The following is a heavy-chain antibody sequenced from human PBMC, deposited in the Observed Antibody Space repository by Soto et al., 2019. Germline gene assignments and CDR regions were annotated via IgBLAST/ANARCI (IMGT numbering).Heavy chain of an antibody. CDR2: INHSGST. V-gene: IGHV4-34*01. J-gene: IGHJ4*02. Sequence: SETLSLTCAVYGGSFSGYYWSWIRQPPGKGLEWIGEINHSGSTNYNPSLKSRVTISVDTSKNQFSLKLSSVTAADTAVYYCARGPVGHYDILTGYRSNTNFDYWGQGTLVTVSS. D-gene: IGHD3-9*01. CDR3: ARGPVGHYDILTGYRSNTNFDY. CDR1: GGSFSGYY.